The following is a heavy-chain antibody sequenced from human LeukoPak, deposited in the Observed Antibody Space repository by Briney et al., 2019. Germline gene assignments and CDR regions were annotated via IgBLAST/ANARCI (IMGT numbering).Heavy chain of an antibody. Sequence: SVKVSCKASGGTFSSYAISWVRQAPGQGLEWMGRIIPILGIANYAQKFQGRVTMTRNTSISTAYMELSSLRSEDTAVYYCAREGEVEMAQKEYYYYMDVWGKGTTVTVSS. CDR2: IIPILGIA. J-gene: IGHJ6*03. D-gene: IGHD5-24*01. V-gene: IGHV1-69*04. CDR3: AREGEVEMAQKEYYYYMDV. CDR1: GGTFSSYA.